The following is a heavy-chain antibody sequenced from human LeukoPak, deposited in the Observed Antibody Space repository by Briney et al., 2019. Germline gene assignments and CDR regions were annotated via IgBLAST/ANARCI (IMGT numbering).Heavy chain of an antibody. Sequence: PGGSLRLSCVASGFTFSTYSMNWVRQAPGKGLEWVSSISSGSSFIYYADSVKGRFTISRDNAKNSLFLQMNSLRAEGTAVYYCARESSGYFYWGQGTLVTVSS. J-gene: IGHJ4*02. CDR2: ISSGSSFI. CDR3: ARESSGYFY. CDR1: GFTFSTYS. V-gene: IGHV3-21*01. D-gene: IGHD3-22*01.